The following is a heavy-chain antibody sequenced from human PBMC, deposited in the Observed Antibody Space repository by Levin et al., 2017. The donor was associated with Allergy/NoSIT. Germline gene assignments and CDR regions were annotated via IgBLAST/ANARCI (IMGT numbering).Heavy chain of an antibody. D-gene: IGHD2-8*01. Sequence: SCAASGFTFSSYAMSWVRQAPGKGLEWVSAISGSGGSTYYADSVKGRFTISRDNSKNTLYLQMNSLRAEDTAVYYCAKGMSYYYYYGMDVWGQGTTVTVSS. CDR3: AKGMSYYYYYGMDV. CDR2: ISGSGGST. CDR1: GFTFSSYA. J-gene: IGHJ6*02. V-gene: IGHV3-23*01.